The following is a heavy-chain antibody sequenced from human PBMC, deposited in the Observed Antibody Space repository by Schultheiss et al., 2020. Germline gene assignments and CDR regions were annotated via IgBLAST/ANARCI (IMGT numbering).Heavy chain of an antibody. J-gene: IGHJ6*02. Sequence: SETLSLTCAVYGGSFSGYYWSWIRQPPGKGLEWIGEINHSGSTNYNPSLKSRVTISVDTSKNQFSLKLSSVTAADTAVYYCARGVDTATPYYYYGMDVWGQGTTVTVSS. V-gene: IGHV4-34*01. CDR3: ARGVDTATPYYYYGMDV. CDR1: GGSFSGYY. CDR2: INHSGST. D-gene: IGHD5-18*01.